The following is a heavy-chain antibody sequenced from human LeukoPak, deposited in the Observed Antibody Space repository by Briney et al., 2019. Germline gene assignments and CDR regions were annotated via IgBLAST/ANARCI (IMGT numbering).Heavy chain of an antibody. CDR2: IYTSGST. J-gene: IGHJ1*01. V-gene: IGHV4-61*02. Sequence: SETLSLTCTVSGGSISSGSYYWSWIRQPAGKGLEWIGRIYTSGSTNYNPSLKSRVTMSVDTSKNQFSLKLSSVTAADTAVYYCARVYYYDSSGREEYFQHWGQGTLVTVSS. D-gene: IGHD3-22*01. CDR1: GGSISSGSYY. CDR3: ARVYYYDSSGREEYFQH.